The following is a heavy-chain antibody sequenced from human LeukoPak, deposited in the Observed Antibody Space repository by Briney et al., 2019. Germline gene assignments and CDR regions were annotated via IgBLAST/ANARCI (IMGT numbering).Heavy chain of an antibody. CDR2: IYHSGST. V-gene: IGHV4-30-2*01. Sequence: SETLSLTCTVSGGSISSGGYYWSWIRQPPGKGLEWIGYIYHSGSTYYNPSPKSRVTISVDRSKNQFSLKLSSVTAADTAIYYCARDVGGADMDVWGKGTTVTVSS. CDR1: GGSISSGGYY. J-gene: IGHJ6*03. CDR3: ARDVGGADMDV. D-gene: IGHD3-10*01.